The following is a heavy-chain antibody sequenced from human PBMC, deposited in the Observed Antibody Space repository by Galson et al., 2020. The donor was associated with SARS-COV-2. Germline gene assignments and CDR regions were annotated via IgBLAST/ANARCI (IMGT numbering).Heavy chain of an antibody. J-gene: IGHJ5*02. V-gene: IGHV1-8*01. D-gene: IGHD3-10*01. Sequence: GESLKISCKASGYTFTSYDINWVRQATGQGLEWMGWMNPNSGNTGYAQKFQGRVTMTRNTSISTAYMELSSLRSEDTAVYYCAREVLLWFGELNWFDPWGQGTLVTVSS. CDR3: AREVLLWFGELNWFDP. CDR2: MNPNSGNT. CDR1: GYTFTSYD.